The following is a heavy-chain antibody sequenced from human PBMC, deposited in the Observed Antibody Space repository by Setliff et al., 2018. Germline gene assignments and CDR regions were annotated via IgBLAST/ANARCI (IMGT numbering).Heavy chain of an antibody. CDR1: GYIFTNYW. V-gene: IGHV5-51*01. CDR2: IYPGDSDT. D-gene: IGHD6-19*01. Sequence: PGESLKISCKASGYIFTNYWIGWVRQMPGKGLEWMGVIYPGDSDTRYSPSFQGQVTISADTSINTAYLQWSSLKASDTAVYYCEGGAVADRGFDIWGQGTTVTVSS. CDR3: EGGAVADRGFDI. J-gene: IGHJ3*02.